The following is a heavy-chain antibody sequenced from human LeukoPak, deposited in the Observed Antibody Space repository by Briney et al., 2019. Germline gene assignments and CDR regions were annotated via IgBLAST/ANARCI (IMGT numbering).Heavy chain of an antibody. CDR2: IYSGGST. CDR3: GYSSGYYEGHIDY. Sequence: GGSLRLSCAASGFTVSSNYMSWVRQAPGKGLEWVSVIYSGGSTYYADSVKGRFTISRDNSKNTLYLQMNSLRAEDTAVYYCGYSSGYYEGHIDYWGQGTLVTVSS. V-gene: IGHV3-66*01. J-gene: IGHJ4*02. CDR1: GFTVSSNY. D-gene: IGHD3-22*01.